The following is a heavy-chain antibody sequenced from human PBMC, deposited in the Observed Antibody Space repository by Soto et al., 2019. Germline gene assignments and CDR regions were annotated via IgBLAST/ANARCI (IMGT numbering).Heavy chain of an antibody. Sequence: LXLSCAASLFTFSRYDMSWVRQAPGKGLEWVSAISGSGGSTYYADSVKGRFTISRDNSKNTLYLQMNSLRAEDTAVYYCENGAVTDIVVVPADMTFDYWGQGTLVTVYS. V-gene: IGHV3-23*01. CDR2: ISGSGGST. CDR1: LFTFSRYD. J-gene: IGHJ4*02. D-gene: IGHD2-2*01. CDR3: ENGAVTDIVVVPADMTFDY.